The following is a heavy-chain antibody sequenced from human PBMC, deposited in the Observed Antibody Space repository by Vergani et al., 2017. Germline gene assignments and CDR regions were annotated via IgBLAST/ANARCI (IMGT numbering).Heavy chain of an antibody. J-gene: IGHJ4*02. CDR2: IIPIFGTA. D-gene: IGHD3-9*01. V-gene: IGHV1-69*12. CDR3: AKDTLRYFDWLLDRGDY. CDR1: GGTFSSYA. Sequence: QVQLVQSGAEVKKPGSSVKVSCKASGGTFSSYAISWVRQAPGQGLEWMGGIIPIFGTANYAQKFQGRVTITADESTSTAYMELSSLRSEDTAVYYCAKDTLRYFDWLLDRGDYWGQGTLVTVSS.